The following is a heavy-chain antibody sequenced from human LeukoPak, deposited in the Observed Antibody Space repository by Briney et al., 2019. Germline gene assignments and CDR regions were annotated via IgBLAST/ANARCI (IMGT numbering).Heavy chain of an antibody. CDR2: IWYDGNNK. V-gene: IGHV3-30*02. Sequence: PGGSLRLSCAASGFTSSTYGMHWVRQAPGKGLEWVAFIWYDGNNKYYADSVKGRFTISRDNSKNTLYLQMNSLRAEDTAVYYCARRLRFVPSDMDVWGKGTTVTVSS. CDR1: GFTSSTYG. J-gene: IGHJ6*03. D-gene: IGHD3-3*01. CDR3: ARRLRFVPSDMDV.